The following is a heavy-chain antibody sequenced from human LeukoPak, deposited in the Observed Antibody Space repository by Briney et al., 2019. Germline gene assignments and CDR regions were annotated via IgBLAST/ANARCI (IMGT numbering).Heavy chain of an antibody. CDR3: ARARDSSGWYPADY. Sequence: SETLSLTCTVSGGSISSYYWSWIRQPPGKGLAWIGYIYYSGSTNYNPSLKSRVTISVDTSKNQFSLKLSSVTAADTAVYYCARARDSSGWYPADYWGQGTLVTVSS. J-gene: IGHJ4*02. V-gene: IGHV4-59*01. CDR1: GGSISSYY. CDR2: IYYSGST. D-gene: IGHD6-19*01.